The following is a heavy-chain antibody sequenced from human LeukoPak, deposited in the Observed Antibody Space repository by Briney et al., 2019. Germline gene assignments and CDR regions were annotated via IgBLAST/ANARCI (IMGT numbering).Heavy chain of an antibody. CDR3: ARQLPYYDILTAPSQFDP. V-gene: IGHV4-39*01. CDR1: GGSISSSSYY. Sequence: SETLPLTCTVSGGSISSSSYYWGWIRQPPGKGLEWIGSIYYSGSTYYNPSLKSRVTISVDTSKNQFSLKLSSVTAADTAVYYCARQLPYYDILTAPSQFDPWGQGTLVTVSS. D-gene: IGHD3-9*01. J-gene: IGHJ5*02. CDR2: IYYSGST.